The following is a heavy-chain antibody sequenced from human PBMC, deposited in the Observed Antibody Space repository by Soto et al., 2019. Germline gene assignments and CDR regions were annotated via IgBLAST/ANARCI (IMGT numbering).Heavy chain of an antibody. V-gene: IGHV3-23*01. CDR3: AKTTYIDSWYYFDY. J-gene: IGHJ4*02. CDR1: GFTFTSYA. Sequence: PGGSLRLSCAASGFTFTSYAMSWVRQAPGKGLEWVSAVSGSGGRTYYADSVKGRFTISRDNSKNTPYLQMHSLRAEDSAVYFCAKTTYIDSWYYFDYWGQGTLVTVSS. CDR2: VSGSGGRT. D-gene: IGHD6-13*01.